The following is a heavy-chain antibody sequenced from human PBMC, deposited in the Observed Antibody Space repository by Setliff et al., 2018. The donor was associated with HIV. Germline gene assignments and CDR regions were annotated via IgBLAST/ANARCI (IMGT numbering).Heavy chain of an antibody. V-gene: IGHV4-39*01. CDR2: IFYSGIT. Sequence: ASETLSLTCTVSSGSITSRTYYWGWIRRPPGKGLEWIGSIFYSGITYYNPSLKSRVSISVDTSKNQFSLNLTSVTAADTAVYYCARSKTFYDFWGGYYTHGAFKIWGLGTMVTVSS. CDR1: SGSITSRTYY. J-gene: IGHJ3*02. CDR3: ARSKTFYDFWGGYYTHGAFKI. D-gene: IGHD3-3*01.